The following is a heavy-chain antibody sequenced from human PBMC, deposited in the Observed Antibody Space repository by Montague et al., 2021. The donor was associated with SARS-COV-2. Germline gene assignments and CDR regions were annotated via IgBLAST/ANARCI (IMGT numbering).Heavy chain of an antibody. V-gene: IGHV4-59*01. D-gene: IGHD3-3*01. CDR1: GGSIRSYY. CDR3: ARFWSGYVDK. CDR2: IYYTGET. J-gene: IGHJ4*02. Sequence: SETLSLTCSFSGGSIRSYYWSWIRLPPGKPLEWLGYIYYTGETTXXPSLKSRVTISVDTSRSQFSLSLTSVTAADTAVYFCARFWSGYVDKWSQGTLVTVSS.